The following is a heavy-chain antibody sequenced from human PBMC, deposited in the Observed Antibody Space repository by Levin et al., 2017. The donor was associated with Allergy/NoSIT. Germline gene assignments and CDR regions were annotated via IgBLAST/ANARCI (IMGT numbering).Heavy chain of an antibody. V-gene: IGHV4-59*08. D-gene: IGHD1-26*01. Sequence: SQTLSLTCTVSGGSIGMYYWTWIRKPPGRRLEWIGYIYYTGRTDSSPSLNSRVTLSVDTSNNQFSLRLTSVTAADTAVYYCARTPVTGSYLQRNYYFDSWGRGTLVTVSP. CDR3: ARTPVTGSYLQRNYYFDS. CDR2: IYYTGRT. J-gene: IGHJ4*02. CDR1: GGSIGMYY.